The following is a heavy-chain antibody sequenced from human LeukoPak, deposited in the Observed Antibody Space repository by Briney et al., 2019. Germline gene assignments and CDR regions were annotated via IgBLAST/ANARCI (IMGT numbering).Heavy chain of an antibody. Sequence: PSETLSLTCTVPGGSVSSGSYYWSWIRQPPGKGLEWIGYMYYSGSTSSNPSLKSRVTISIDTSKNQFSLKLSSVTAADTAVYYCARHERAVNWFDPWGQGTLVTVSS. V-gene: IGHV4-61*01. D-gene: IGHD1-1*01. CDR3: ARHERAVNWFDP. CDR1: GGSVSSGSYY. CDR2: MYYSGST. J-gene: IGHJ5*02.